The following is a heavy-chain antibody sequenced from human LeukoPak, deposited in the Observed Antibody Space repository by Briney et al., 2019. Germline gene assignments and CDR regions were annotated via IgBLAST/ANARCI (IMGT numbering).Heavy chain of an antibody. J-gene: IGHJ6*02. CDR1: QSTFSSSS. CDR2: ISDSSIYI. CDR3: ARSVATIVNGMDV. D-gene: IGHD5-12*01. Sequence: PGGSLRLSCAASQSTFSSSSMNWVRQAPGKGLEWVSSISDSSIYIYYADSVKGRFTISRDNAKNSLYLQMNSLRAEDTAVYYCARSVATIVNGMDVWGQGTTVTVSS. V-gene: IGHV3-21*01.